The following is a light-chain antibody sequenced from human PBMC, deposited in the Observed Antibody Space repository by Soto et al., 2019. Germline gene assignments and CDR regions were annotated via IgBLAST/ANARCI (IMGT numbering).Light chain of an antibody. Sequence: QSALTQPASVSGSPGQSITISCTGTSSDIGGYNYVSWYQQHPDKAPKLMIYEVGNRPSGVSDHFSASKSGNTASLTISGLQAEDEADYYCSSFATSNTQVFGGGTKLTVL. V-gene: IGLV2-14*01. J-gene: IGLJ2*01. CDR3: SSFATSNTQV. CDR1: SSDIGGYNY. CDR2: EVG.